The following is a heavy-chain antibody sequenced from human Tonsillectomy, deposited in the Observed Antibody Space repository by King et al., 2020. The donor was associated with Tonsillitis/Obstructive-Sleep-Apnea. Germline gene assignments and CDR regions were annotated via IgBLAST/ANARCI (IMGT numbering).Heavy chain of an antibody. CDR3: ASSRGGYKPFYYYGMDV. CDR1: GDTFSSHA. CDR2: IIHNLGIA. V-gene: IGHV1-69*10. D-gene: IGHD1-1*01. Sequence: VQLVESGAEVKKPGSSVKVSCEASGDTFSSHAISWVRQAPGEGLEWLGGIIHNLGIANYAQKFQGRVTITADKSTSATYMEVSRLRSEDTAVYYCASSRGGYKPFYYYGMDVWGQGTTVTVSS. J-gene: IGHJ6*02.